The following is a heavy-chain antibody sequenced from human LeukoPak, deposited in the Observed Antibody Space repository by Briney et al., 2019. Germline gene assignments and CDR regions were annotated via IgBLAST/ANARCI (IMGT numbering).Heavy chain of an antibody. J-gene: IGHJ5*02. CDR1: GYTFTSYD. CDR2: MNPNSGNT. V-gene: IGHV1-8*01. CDR3: ARVRVWNVSGRHRSTYWFDP. D-gene: IGHD3-10*01. Sequence: ASVKVSCKASGYTFTSYDINWVRQATGQGLEWMGWMNPNSGNTAYAQKFQGRVTMTRNTSISTAYMELSSLRSEDTAVYYCARVRVWNVSGRHRSTYWFDPWGQGTLVTVSS.